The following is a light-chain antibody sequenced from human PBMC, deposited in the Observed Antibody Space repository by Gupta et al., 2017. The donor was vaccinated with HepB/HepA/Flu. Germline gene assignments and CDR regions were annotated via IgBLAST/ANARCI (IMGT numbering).Light chain of an antibody. Sequence: IKMTQSPSSLSASVGDRVTITCRASQSISTYLNWYQQRPGKAPNLLIYVASSLQSGIPSRCSGSGSRTDFTLTISSLQPEDFATYYCQQSYRTPSTFGQGTKVEIK. J-gene: IGKJ1*01. CDR2: VAS. CDR1: QSISTY. V-gene: IGKV1-39*01. CDR3: QQSYRTPST.